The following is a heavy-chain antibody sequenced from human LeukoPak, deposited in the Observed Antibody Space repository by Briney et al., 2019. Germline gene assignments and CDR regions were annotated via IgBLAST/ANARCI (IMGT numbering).Heavy chain of an antibody. Sequence: SETLSLTCPVSGGSISSSSYYWGWIRQPPGKGLEWIGSIYYSGSTYYNPSLKSRVTISVDTSKNQFSLELSSVTAADTAVYYCASTVPYYYDSSGIFDYWGQGTLVTVSS. J-gene: IGHJ4*02. CDR1: GGSISSSSYY. V-gene: IGHV4-39*07. CDR3: ASTVPYYYDSSGIFDY. D-gene: IGHD3-22*01. CDR2: IYYSGST.